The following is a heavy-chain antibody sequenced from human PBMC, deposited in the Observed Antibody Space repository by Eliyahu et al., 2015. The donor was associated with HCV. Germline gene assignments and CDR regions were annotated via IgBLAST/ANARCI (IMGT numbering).Heavy chain of an antibody. Sequence: QITLKESGPTLVKPTQTLTLTCTFSGFSXSXSGVGVGWIRXPPGKALEGLALIYWXDDKRYSPSLKSRLTITKDTSKNQVVLTMTNMDPVDTATYYCAHRRVFPGIAVADAFDIWGQGTMVTVSS. CDR3: AHRRVFPGIAVADAFDI. V-gene: IGHV2-5*02. J-gene: IGHJ3*02. D-gene: IGHD6-19*01. CDR1: GFSXSXSGVG. CDR2: IYWXDDK.